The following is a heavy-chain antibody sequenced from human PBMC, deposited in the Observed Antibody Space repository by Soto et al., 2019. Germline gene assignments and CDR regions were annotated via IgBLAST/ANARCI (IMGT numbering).Heavy chain of an antibody. J-gene: IGHJ4*02. D-gene: IGHD1-20*01. CDR1: GFTFSSYA. CDR2: ISGSGVRT. CDR3: AKEGRITGTENEVDY. Sequence: EVQLLESGGGLVQPGGSLRLSCAASGFTFSSYAMNWVRQAPEKGLEWVSAISGSGVRTYYADSVKGRFTISRDNSKSTLYLQINSLRAEDTAVYYCAKEGRITGTENEVDYWGQGTLVTVSS. V-gene: IGHV3-23*01.